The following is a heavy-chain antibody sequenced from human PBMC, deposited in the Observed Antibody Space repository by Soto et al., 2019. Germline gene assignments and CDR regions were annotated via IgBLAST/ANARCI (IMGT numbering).Heavy chain of an antibody. CDR3: ARDPGGITMVRGRVGFDY. Sequence: QVQLQESGPGLVKPSETLSLTCTVSGGSISSYYWSWIRQPAGKGLEWIGRIYTSGSTNYNPSLKSRVTMSGDTSKNQFSRKLSSVTAADTAVYYCARDPGGITMVRGRVGFDYWGQGTLVTVSS. D-gene: IGHD3-10*01. CDR2: IYTSGST. CDR1: GGSISSYY. V-gene: IGHV4-4*07. J-gene: IGHJ4*02.